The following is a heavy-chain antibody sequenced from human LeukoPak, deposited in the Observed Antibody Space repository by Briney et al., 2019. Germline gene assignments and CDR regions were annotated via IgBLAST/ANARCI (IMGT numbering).Heavy chain of an antibody. CDR3: ARAPRIRFLEWLPGGDY. V-gene: IGHV3-23*01. Sequence: PGGSLRLSCAASGFTFSSYAMSWVRQAPGKGLEWVSAVSSSGGSTYHADSVKGRFTISRDNSKNTLYLQMNSLRAEDTAVYYCARAPRIRFLEWLPGGDYWGQGTLVTVSS. CDR2: VSSSGGST. CDR1: GFTFSSYA. D-gene: IGHD3-3*01. J-gene: IGHJ4*02.